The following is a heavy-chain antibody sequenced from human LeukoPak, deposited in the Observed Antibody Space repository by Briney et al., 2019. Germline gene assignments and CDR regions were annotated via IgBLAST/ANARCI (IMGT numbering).Heavy chain of an antibody. CDR1: GYTFTSYD. CDR3: ARARTPLIAAAGTHYYYGLDV. CDR2: MNPNSGNT. V-gene: IGHV1-8*01. Sequence: ASVKVSCKASGYTFTSYDINWVRQATGQGLDWMGWMNPNSGNTDYAQKFQGRVTMTRNTSISTAYMELSGLRSEDTAVYYCARARTPLIAAAGTHYYYGLDVWGQGTTVAVSS. D-gene: IGHD6-13*01. J-gene: IGHJ6*02.